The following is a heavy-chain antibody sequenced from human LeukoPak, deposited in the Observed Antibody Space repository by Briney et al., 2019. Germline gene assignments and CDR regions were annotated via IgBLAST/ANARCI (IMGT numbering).Heavy chain of an antibody. D-gene: IGHD3-10*01. CDR2: INSDGSTT. CDR3: ARGNYYGQDY. J-gene: IGHJ4*02. CDR1: GLTFSSYW. V-gene: IGHV3-74*01. Sequence: GGSLRLSCGATGLTFSSYWMHWVRQAPGKGLVWISRINSDGSTTSYADSVKGRFTISRDNAKNTLYLQMNSLRAEDTAVYYCARGNYYGQDYWGQGTLVTVSS.